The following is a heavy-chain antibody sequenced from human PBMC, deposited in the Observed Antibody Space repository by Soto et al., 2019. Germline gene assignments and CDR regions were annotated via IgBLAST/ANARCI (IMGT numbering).Heavy chain of an antibody. Sequence: GGSLRLSCAASGFTVSSNYMSWVRQAPGKGLEWVSVIYSGGSTYYADSVKGRFTISRDNSKNTLYLQMNSLRAEDTAVYYCARAAGQGAPYYYYYMDVWGKGTTVTVSS. J-gene: IGHJ6*03. V-gene: IGHV3-66*01. CDR2: IYSGGST. D-gene: IGHD3-16*01. CDR1: GFTVSSNY. CDR3: ARAAGQGAPYYYYYMDV.